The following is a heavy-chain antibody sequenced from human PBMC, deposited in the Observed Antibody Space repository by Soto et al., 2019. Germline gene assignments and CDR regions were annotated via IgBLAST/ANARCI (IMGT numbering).Heavy chain of an antibody. J-gene: IGHJ5*02. CDR1: RYIFTAYF. CDR3: ASHDPGARFDP. CDR2: VNPNNGAT. D-gene: IGHD1-1*01. V-gene: IGHV1-2*02. Sequence: QVQLVQSGAEVKKPGASVKVSCKAPRYIFTAYFMHWVRQAPGQELEWMGWVNPNNGATHFGLSFQGRVTMTRDTTISTAYMKLSSLRSDDTAVYYCASHDPGARFDPWGQGTLVIVSS.